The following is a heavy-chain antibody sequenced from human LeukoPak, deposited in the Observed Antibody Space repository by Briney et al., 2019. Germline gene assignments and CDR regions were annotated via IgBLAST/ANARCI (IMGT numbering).Heavy chain of an antibody. D-gene: IGHD1-26*01. J-gene: IGHJ2*01. CDR3: ARHASIVGATWWYFDL. CDR1: GGSISSGSYY. CDR2: IYTSGYT. V-gene: IGHV4-61*02. Sequence: SETLSLTCTVSGGSISSGSYYWSWIRQPAGKGLEWIGRIYTSGYTNYNPSLKSRVTISVDTSKNQFSLKLSSVTAADTAVYYCARHASIVGATWWYFDLWGRGTLVTVSS.